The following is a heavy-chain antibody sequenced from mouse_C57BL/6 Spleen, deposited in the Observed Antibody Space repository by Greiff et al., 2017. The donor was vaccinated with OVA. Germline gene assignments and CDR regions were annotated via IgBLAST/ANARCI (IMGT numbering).Heavy chain of an antibody. CDR2: IYPRSGNT. CDR3: ARCEGPTEYCDY. J-gene: IGHJ2*01. CDR1: GYTFTSYG. Sequence: QVQLQQSGAELARPGASVKLSCKASGYTFTSYGISWVKQRTGQGLEWIGEIYPRSGNTYYNEKFKGKATLTADKSSSTAYMELRSLTSEDSAVYFCARCEGPTEYCDYWGQGTTLTVSS. V-gene: IGHV1-81*01.